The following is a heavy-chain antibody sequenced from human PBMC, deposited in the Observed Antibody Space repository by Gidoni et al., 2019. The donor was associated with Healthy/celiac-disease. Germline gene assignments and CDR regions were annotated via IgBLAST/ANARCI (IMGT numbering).Heavy chain of an antibody. CDR3: ARSPRAGGDYSNYYYYMDV. V-gene: IGHV1-69*01. CDR2: IIPIFGTA. CDR1: GGTFSSYA. D-gene: IGHD4-17*01. Sequence: QVQLVQSGAEVKKPGSSVKVSCKASGGTFSSYAISWVRQAPGQGLEWMGGIIPIFGTANYAQKFQGRVTITADESTSTAYMELSSLRSEDTAVYYCARSPRAGGDYSNYYYYMDVWGKGTTVTVSS. J-gene: IGHJ6*03.